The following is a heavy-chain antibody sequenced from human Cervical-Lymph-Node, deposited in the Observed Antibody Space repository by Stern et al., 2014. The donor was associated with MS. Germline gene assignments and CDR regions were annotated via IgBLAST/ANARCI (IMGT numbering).Heavy chain of an antibody. J-gene: IGHJ3*01. D-gene: IGHD1-14*01. CDR1: GYTLTDLS. V-gene: IGHV1-24*01. CDR3: AAASRYDALDL. CDR2: YDLEEGNT. Sequence: VQLVESGAEVKKPGASLKVSCKVSGYTLTDLSMHWVRQAPGKGLEWLGGYDLEEGNTVYAQSFQGRVTMTEDTSTDTAYMELSSLRSEDTAVYHCAAASRYDALDLWGQGTVVNVSS.